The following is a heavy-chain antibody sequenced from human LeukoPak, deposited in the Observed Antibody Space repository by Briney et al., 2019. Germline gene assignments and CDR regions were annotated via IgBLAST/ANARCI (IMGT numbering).Heavy chain of an antibody. V-gene: IGHV1-2*02. CDR1: GYTFTGYY. CDR2: INPNSGGT. Sequence: ASVKVSCKASGYTFTGYYMHWVRQAPGQGLEWMGWINPNSGGTNYAQKFQGRVTMTRDTSISTAYMELSRLRSDDTAVYYCARGGNYDFWSGHMYYYYYYMDVWGKGTTVTVSS. J-gene: IGHJ6*03. CDR3: ARGGNYDFWSGHMYYYYYYMDV. D-gene: IGHD3-3*01.